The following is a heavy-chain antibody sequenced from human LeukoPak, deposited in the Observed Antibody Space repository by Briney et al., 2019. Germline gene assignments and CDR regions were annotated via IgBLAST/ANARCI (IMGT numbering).Heavy chain of an antibody. Sequence: SQTLSLTCTVSGASISTGSSYWSWIRQPAGEGLEWIGRIHNSGSTNYNPSLNSRVTISVDTSKNQFSLKLSSVTAADTAVYYCAGAEREGYSSGWDTPPFYFDYWGQGTLVTVSS. V-gene: IGHV4-61*02. D-gene: IGHD6-19*01. CDR2: IHNSGST. CDR3: AGAEREGYSSGWDTPPFYFDY. J-gene: IGHJ4*02. CDR1: GASISTGSSY.